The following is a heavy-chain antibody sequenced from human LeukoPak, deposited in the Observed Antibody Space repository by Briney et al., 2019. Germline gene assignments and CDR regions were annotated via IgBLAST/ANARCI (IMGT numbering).Heavy chain of an antibody. CDR1: GGSFSGYY. V-gene: IGHV4-34*01. CDR3: AREKRGYSYGLPTVWFDP. D-gene: IGHD5-18*01. CDR2: INHSGST. Sequence: SETLSLTCAVYGGSFSGYYWSWIRQPPGKGLEWIGEINHSGSTNYNPSLKSRVTISVDTSKNQFSLKLSSVTAADTAVYYCAREKRGYSYGLPTVWFDPWGQGTLVTVSS. J-gene: IGHJ5*02.